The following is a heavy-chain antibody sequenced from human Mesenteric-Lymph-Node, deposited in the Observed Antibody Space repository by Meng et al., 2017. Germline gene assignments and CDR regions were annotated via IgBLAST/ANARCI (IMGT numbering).Heavy chain of an antibody. J-gene: IGHJ4*02. CDR1: GYTFTSYY. CDR3: ARVIAAAGRSGRRYFDY. Sequence: ASVKVSCKASGYTFTSYYMHWVRQAPGQGLEWMGIINPSGGSTSYAQKFQGRVTMTRDTSTSTVYMELSSLRSEDTAVYYCARVIAAAGRSGRRYFDYWGRGTLVTVSS. D-gene: IGHD6-13*01. V-gene: IGHV1-46*01. CDR2: INPSGGST.